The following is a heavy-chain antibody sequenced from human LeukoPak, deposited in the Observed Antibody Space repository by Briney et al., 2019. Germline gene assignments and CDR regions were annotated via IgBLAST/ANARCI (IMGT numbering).Heavy chain of an antibody. CDR2: ISWNSGSI. V-gene: IGHV3-9*03. Sequence: PGGSLRLSCAASGFTFDDYAMQWVRQAPGKGLEWVSGISWNSGSIGYADSVKGRFTISRDNAKNSLYLQMNSLRAEDMALYYCAKGYYGDYVGYFQHWGQGTLVTVSS. CDR3: AKGYYGDYVGYFQH. J-gene: IGHJ1*01. D-gene: IGHD4-17*01. CDR1: GFTFDDYA.